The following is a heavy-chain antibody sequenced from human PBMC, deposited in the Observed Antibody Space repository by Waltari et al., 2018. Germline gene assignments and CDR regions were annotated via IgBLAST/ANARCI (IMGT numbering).Heavy chain of an antibody. V-gene: IGHV3-30*02. CDR3: AKDRDYGDYIAGSLGAFDI. CDR2: IRYDGSNK. D-gene: IGHD4-17*01. J-gene: IGHJ3*02. Sequence: QVQLVESGGGVVQPGGSLRLSCAASGFTFSSYGMHWVRQAPGKGLEWVGFIRYDGSNKYYADSVKGRFTISRDNSKNTLYLQMNSLRAEDTAVYYCAKDRDYGDYIAGSLGAFDIWGQGTMVTVSS. CDR1: GFTFSSYG.